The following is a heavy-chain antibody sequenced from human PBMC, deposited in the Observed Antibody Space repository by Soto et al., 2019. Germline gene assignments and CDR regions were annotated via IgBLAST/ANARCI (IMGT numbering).Heavy chain of an antibody. V-gene: IGHV4-34*01. D-gene: IGHD6-6*01. CDR3: AREYSSSSGYYMDV. CDR1: GGSFSGYY. CDR2: INHSGST. Sequence: SETLSLTCAVYGGSFSGYYWSWIRQPPGKGLEWIGEINHSGSTNYNPSLKSRVNISVDTSKNQFSLKMSSVTAADKAVYYCAREYSSSSGYYMDVWGKGTTVT. J-gene: IGHJ6*03.